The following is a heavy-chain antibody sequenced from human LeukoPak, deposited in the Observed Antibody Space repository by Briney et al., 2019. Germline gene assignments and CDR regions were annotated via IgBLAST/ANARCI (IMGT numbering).Heavy chain of an antibody. CDR1: GYTFSSYA. J-gene: IGHJ4*02. V-gene: IGHV1-3*01. CDR3: ARDPYGDYGFDY. Sequence: ASVKVSCKTSGYTFSSYAIQWVRQAPGQRLEWMGWINAGNGNTKYSQKFQGRVTITRDTSASTAYMELSSLRSEDTAVYYCARDPYGDYGFDYWGQGTLVTVSS. CDR2: INAGNGNT. D-gene: IGHD4-17*01.